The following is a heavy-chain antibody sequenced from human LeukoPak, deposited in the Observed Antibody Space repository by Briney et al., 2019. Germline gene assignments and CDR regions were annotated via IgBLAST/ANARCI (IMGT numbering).Heavy chain of an antibody. CDR2: IKQDGSEK. Sequence: GGSLILSCAASGFTFSSYWMSWVRQAPGKGLEWVANIKQDGSEKYYVDSVKGRFTISRDNAKNSLYLQMNSLRAEDTAVYYCAREITMVRGVIHRYGMDVWGQGTTVTVSS. CDR3: AREITMVRGVIHRYGMDV. V-gene: IGHV3-7*05. CDR1: GFTFSSYW. D-gene: IGHD3-10*01. J-gene: IGHJ6*02.